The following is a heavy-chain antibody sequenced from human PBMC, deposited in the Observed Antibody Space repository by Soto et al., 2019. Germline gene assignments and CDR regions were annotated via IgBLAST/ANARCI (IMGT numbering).Heavy chain of an antibody. CDR3: ARDRRVKVFGVLTPNRFDP. CDR2: IFHSGST. V-gene: IGHV4-38-2*02. Sequence: SETLSLTCAVSGSSISSDFYWAWIRQPPGXGLEWIGSIFHSGSTYYNASLQSRVSMSVDTSKNQFSLELTSVTAADTALYFCARDRRVKVFGVLTPNRFDPWGQGPLVTVFS. D-gene: IGHD3-3*01. J-gene: IGHJ5*02. CDR1: GSSISSDFY.